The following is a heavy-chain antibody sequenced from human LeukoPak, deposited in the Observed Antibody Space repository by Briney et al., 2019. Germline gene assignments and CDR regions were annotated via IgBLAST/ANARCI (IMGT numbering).Heavy chain of an antibody. D-gene: IGHD3-22*01. CDR2: INHSGST. CDR1: GGSFSGYY. Sequence: SETLSLTCAAYGGSFSGYYWSWIRQPPGKGLEWIGEINHSGSTNYNPSLKSRVTISVDTSKNQFSLKLSSVTAADTAVYYCARRHRRSYYYDSSGYSDYWGQGTLVTVSS. J-gene: IGHJ4*02. CDR3: ARRHRRSYYYDSSGYSDY. V-gene: IGHV4-34*01.